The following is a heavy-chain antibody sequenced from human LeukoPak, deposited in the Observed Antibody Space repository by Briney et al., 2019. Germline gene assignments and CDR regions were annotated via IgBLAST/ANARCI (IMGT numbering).Heavy chain of an antibody. V-gene: IGHV3-30*03. J-gene: IGHJ4*02. CDR1: GFTVSSNY. CDR3: ARGGTWIQLWGDFDY. Sequence: PGGSLRLSCAASGFTVSSNYMSWVRQAPGKGLEWVAVISYDGSNKYYADSVKGRFTISRDNSKNTLYLQMNSLRAEDTAVYYCARGGTWIQLWGDFDYWGQGTLVTVSS. D-gene: IGHD5-18*01. CDR2: ISYDGSNK.